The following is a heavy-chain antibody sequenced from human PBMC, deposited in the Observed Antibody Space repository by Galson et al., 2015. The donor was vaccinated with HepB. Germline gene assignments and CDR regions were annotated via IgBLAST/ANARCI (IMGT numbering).Heavy chain of an antibody. Sequence: SVTVSCKASGGTFSSYAISWVRQAPGQGLEWMGGIIPIFGTANYAQKFQGRVTITADESTSTAYMELSSLRSEDTAVYYCARAVVVAASFVGFDPWGQGTLVTVSS. CDR2: IIPIFGTA. V-gene: IGHV1-69*13. CDR1: GGTFSSYA. D-gene: IGHD2-15*01. J-gene: IGHJ5*02. CDR3: ARAVVVAASFVGFDP.